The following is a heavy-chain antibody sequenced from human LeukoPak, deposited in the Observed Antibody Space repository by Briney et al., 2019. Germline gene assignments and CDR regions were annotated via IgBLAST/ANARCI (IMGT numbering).Heavy chain of an antibody. Sequence: SETLSLTCAVSGGSFSGYYWSWIRQPPGKGLEWMGEINHSGRTNYNQSLKRRVTISVDTSTSQFSLKLSSVTAADTAVYYCARGGNYYGSGSYYPRFYYYYGMDVWGQGTTVTVSS. D-gene: IGHD3-10*01. CDR1: GGSFSGYY. J-gene: IGHJ6*02. CDR3: ARGGNYYGSGSYYPRFYYYYGMDV. V-gene: IGHV4-34*01. CDR2: INHSGRT.